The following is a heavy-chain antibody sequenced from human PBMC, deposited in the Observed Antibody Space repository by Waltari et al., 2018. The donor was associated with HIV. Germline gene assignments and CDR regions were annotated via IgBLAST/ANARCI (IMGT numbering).Heavy chain of an antibody. CDR3: ARVRGYSCWD. CDR2: IKQDGSEK. J-gene: IGHJ4*02. Sequence: EVQLVESGGGLVQPGGSLRLSGGASGFTFPSYWRSWGRRAPGKGLEWVANIKQDGSEKYYVDSMKGRFTISRDNAKNSLYLQMNSLRAEDTAVYYCARVRGYSCWDWGQGTLVTVSS. CDR1: GFTFPSYW. V-gene: IGHV3-7*01. D-gene: IGHD2-2*01.